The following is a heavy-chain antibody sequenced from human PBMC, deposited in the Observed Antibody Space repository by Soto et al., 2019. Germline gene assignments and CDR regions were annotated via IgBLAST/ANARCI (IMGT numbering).Heavy chain of an antibody. D-gene: IGHD4-17*01. CDR1: GFTFSSYG. Sequence: GGSLRLSCAASGFTFSSYGMHWVRQAPGKGLEWVAVIWYDGSNKYYADSVKGRFTISKDNSKNTLYLQMNSLRAEDTAVYYCARAKGLGHDYGDSPRNAEGMDVWGQGTTVTVSS. CDR2: IWYDGSNK. V-gene: IGHV3-33*01. CDR3: ARAKGLGHDYGDSPRNAEGMDV. J-gene: IGHJ6*02.